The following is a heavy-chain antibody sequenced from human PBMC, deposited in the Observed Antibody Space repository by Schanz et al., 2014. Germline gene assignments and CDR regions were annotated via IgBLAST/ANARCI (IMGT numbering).Heavy chain of an antibody. CDR2: IIPVLNIA. V-gene: IGHV1-69*02. CDR3: ARRNFYDKSAAFDY. Sequence: QVQLVQSGAEVKKPGSSVKVSCKLSGGTFSSYTISWMRQAPGQGLEWMGKIIPVLNIATYAQRFQGRVSITADTSTNTAYMELSSLTSEDTAVYYCARRNFYDKSAAFDYWGQGSLVTVSS. D-gene: IGHD3-9*01. J-gene: IGHJ4*02. CDR1: GGTFSSYT.